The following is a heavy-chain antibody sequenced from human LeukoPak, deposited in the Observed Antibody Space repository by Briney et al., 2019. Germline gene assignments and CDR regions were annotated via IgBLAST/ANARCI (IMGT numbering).Heavy chain of an antibody. Sequence: ASVKVSCKASGGTFSSYTISWVRQGPGQGLEWMGRIIPILGIANYAQKFQGRVTITADKSTSTAYMELSSLRSEDTAVYYCARVLAAAGPMIIWGQGTMVTVSS. CDR2: IIPILGIA. J-gene: IGHJ3*02. V-gene: IGHV1-69*02. CDR3: ARVLAAAGPMII. CDR1: GGTFSSYT. D-gene: IGHD6-13*01.